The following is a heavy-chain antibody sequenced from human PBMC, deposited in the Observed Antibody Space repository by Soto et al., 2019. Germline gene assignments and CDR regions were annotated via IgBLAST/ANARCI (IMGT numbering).Heavy chain of an antibody. Sequence: ASVKVSCKASGYTFTSYGISWVRQAPGQGLEWMGRISAYNGNTNYAQKLQGRVTMTTDTSTSTAYMELRSLRSDDTAAYYCARVVGALGHWFDPWGQGTLVIVSS. CDR1: GYTFTSYG. V-gene: IGHV1-18*01. J-gene: IGHJ5*02. D-gene: IGHD1-26*01. CDR2: ISAYNGNT. CDR3: ARVVGALGHWFDP.